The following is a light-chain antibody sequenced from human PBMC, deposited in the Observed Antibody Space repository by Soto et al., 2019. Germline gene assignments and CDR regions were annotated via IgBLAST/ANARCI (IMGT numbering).Light chain of an antibody. Sequence: EIVLTQAAGTLSLYPGERATLSCRASQSVSSSYLAWYQQKPGQAPRLLIYGASSRATGIPDRFSGSGSGTDFTLTISRLEPEDFAVYYCQQYGSSPPYTFGQGTKVDXK. J-gene: IGKJ2*01. CDR2: GAS. CDR1: QSVSSSY. V-gene: IGKV3-20*01. CDR3: QQYGSSPPYT.